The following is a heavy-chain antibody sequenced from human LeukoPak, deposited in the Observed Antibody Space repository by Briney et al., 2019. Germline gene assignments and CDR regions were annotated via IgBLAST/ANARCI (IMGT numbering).Heavy chain of an antibody. CDR1: GYTFTGYY. Sequence: ASVKVSCKASGYTFTGYYMHWVRQAPEQGLEWMGRINPNSGGKNYAQKFQGRVTMTRDTSISTAYMELSRLRSDDTAVYYCARFFAQKNSSSSWGYYFDYWGQGTLVTVSS. J-gene: IGHJ4*02. CDR2: INPNSGGK. V-gene: IGHV1-2*06. CDR3: ARFFAQKNSSSSWGYYFDY. D-gene: IGHD6-6*01.